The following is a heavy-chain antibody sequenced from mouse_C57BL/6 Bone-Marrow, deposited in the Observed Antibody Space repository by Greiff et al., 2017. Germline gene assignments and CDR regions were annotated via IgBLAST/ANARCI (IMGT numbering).Heavy chain of an antibody. D-gene: IGHD3-1*01. J-gene: IGHJ3*01. CDR2: IYPGDGDT. CDR3: APRFPPFAY. V-gene: IGHV1-82*01. Sequence: VQLQQSGPELVKPGASVKISCKASGYAFSSSWMNWVKQRPGKGLEWIGRIYPGDGDTNYNGKFKGKATLTADKSSSTAYMQLSSLPSEDSAVYFCAPRFPPFAYWGEGALGTVSA. CDR1: GYAFSSSW.